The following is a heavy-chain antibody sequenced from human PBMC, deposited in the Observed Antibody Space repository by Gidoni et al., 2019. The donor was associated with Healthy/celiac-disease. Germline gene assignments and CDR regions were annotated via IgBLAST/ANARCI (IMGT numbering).Heavy chain of an antibody. J-gene: IGHJ4*02. CDR2: ISYDGSNK. CDR1: GFTFSSYG. D-gene: IGHD2-15*01. Sequence: VQLVESGGGVVQPGRSLRLSCAASGFTFSSYGMHWVRQAPGKGLEWVAVISYDGSNKYYADSVKGRFTISRDNSKNTLYLQMNSLRAEDTAVYYCAKDQDGAFDYWDQGTLVTVSS. CDR3: AKDQDGAFDY. V-gene: IGHV3-30*18.